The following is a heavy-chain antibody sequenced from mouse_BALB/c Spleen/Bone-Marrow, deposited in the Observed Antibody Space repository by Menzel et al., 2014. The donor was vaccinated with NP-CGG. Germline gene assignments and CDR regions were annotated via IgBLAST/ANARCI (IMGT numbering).Heavy chain of an antibody. CDR2: IDPSDSDA. D-gene: IGHD1-1*01. CDR1: GYAFTIYW. V-gene: IGHV1-69*02. Sequence: QVQLQQSGAELVKPGASVKLSCKASGYAFTIYWMHWVKQRPGQGLEWIGEIDPSDSDANYNQKFKGKVTLTVDKSSTTAYMQLSSLTSEDSAVYYCARRNYYGSHYWYFDVWGAGTTVTVSS. CDR3: ARRNYYGSHYWYFDV. J-gene: IGHJ1*01.